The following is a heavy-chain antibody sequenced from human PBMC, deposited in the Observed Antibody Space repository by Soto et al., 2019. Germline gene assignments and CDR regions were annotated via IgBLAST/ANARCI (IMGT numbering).Heavy chain of an antibody. Sequence: PGGSLSLSSAASGFYFGNFTMSWVRPAPGTGLEWVSSIRGSGDKTYYLDSVKGRFTISRDNSKNTLYLHMNSLGAEDTAVYFCAKDYASTWYWYFDPWGQGTLVTVS. CDR1: GFYFGNFT. D-gene: IGHD6-13*01. J-gene: IGHJ5*02. CDR2: IRGSGDKT. CDR3: AKDYASTWYWYFDP. V-gene: IGHV3-23*01.